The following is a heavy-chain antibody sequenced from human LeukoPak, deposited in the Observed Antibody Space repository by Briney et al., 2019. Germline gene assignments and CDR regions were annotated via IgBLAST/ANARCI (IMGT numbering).Heavy chain of an antibody. Sequence: ASVKVSCKASGYTFNGYYMHWVQPAPGQGLEWMGWINPNSGGTNYAQKFQGRVTMTRDTSISTAYMELSRLRSDDTAVYYCARDLAFGEMVTNRGAFDIWGQGTMVTVSS. CDR1: GYTFNGYY. V-gene: IGHV1-2*02. D-gene: IGHD5-24*01. CDR2: INPNSGGT. J-gene: IGHJ3*02. CDR3: ARDLAFGEMVTNRGAFDI.